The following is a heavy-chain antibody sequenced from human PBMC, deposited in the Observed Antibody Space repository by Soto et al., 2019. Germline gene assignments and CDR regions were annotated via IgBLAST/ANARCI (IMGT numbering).Heavy chain of an antibody. CDR3: AKPCPYDIRTHWYFDL. D-gene: IGHD3-9*01. Sequence: SETLSLTCIVSGDSISSSSYYWVWIRQPPGKGMEWIGSIYYSGTTYYNTSLESRVTISIDTSKNQFSLKVSSLTAADTAVYYCAKPCPYDIRTHWYFDLWGRGPLVTVSS. J-gene: IGHJ2*01. V-gene: IGHV4-39*01. CDR2: IYYSGTT. CDR1: GDSISSSSYY.